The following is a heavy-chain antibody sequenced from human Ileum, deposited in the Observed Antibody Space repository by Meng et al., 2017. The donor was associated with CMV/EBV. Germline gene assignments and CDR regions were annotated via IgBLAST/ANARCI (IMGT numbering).Heavy chain of an antibody. D-gene: IGHD1-26*01. Sequence: GESLKISCAGSGFTFSNYSMTWVRQAPGKGLEWVSFIGSNSSSIYYAESLKGRFTISRDNANNSLSLELNSLRADDTAVYYCARLSGNSRMDVWGQGTTVTVSS. CDR2: IGSNSSSI. CDR3: ARLSGNSRMDV. V-gene: IGHV3-21*01. CDR1: GFTFSNYS. J-gene: IGHJ6*02.